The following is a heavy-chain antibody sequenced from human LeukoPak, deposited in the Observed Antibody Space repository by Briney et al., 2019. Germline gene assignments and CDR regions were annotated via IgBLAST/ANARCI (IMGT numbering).Heavy chain of an antibody. J-gene: IGHJ4*02. V-gene: IGHV3-23*01. CDR3: ANLGIFASGSYSD. CDR2: ISDSGGYT. CDR1: GFTFSSFA. D-gene: IGHD3-10*01. Sequence: GGSLRLSCAASGFTFSSFAMSWVRQAPGKGLEWVSGISDSGGYTYYADSVKGRFTISRDNSKNTLYLHMNSLRAEDTAVYYCANLGIFASGSYSDWGQGTLVTVSS.